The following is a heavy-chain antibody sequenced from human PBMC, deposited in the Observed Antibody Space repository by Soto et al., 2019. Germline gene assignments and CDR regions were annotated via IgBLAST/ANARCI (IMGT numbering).Heavy chain of an antibody. CDR3: ARSGAYCTSITCLFDSF. J-gene: IGHJ4*02. CDR1: GYAFTSYG. CDR2: ISAYNGDT. V-gene: IGHV1-18*01. D-gene: IGHD2-8*01. Sequence: QAQLVQSXGXVXXPXASVKVSCRASGYAFTSYGYAWVRQAPGQGLEWMGWISAYNGDTNYAQKFQDRVTLTTDTSTTTVHMELRNLGSDDTAVYYCARSGAYCTSITCLFDSFWGLGTLVTVSS.